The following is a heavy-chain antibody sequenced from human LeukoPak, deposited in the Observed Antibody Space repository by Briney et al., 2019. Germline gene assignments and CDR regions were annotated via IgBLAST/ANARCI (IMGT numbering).Heavy chain of an antibody. J-gene: IGHJ3*02. Sequence: SETLSLTCTVSGGSISSSSYYWGWIRQPPGKGLEWIGSIYYSGSTYYNPSLKSRVTISVDTSKNQFSLKLSSVTAADTAVYYCARHYYDFWSGCSPYHAFDIWGQGTMVTVSS. CDR1: GGSISSSSYY. CDR3: ARHYYDFWSGCSPYHAFDI. D-gene: IGHD3-3*01. CDR2: IYYSGST. V-gene: IGHV4-39*01.